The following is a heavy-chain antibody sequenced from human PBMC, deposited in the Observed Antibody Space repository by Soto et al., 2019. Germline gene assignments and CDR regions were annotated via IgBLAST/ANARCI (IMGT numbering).Heavy chain of an antibody. Sequence: QVQLVQSGAEVKKPGSSVTVSCKTSGGTFSTYPISWVRQAPGQGLEWMGGIIPVFGSSYYAQKFQGRVTITADESTSTDYMELSSLRSEDTAVYYCARSKTEYYYYYGMDVWGQGTTVTVSS. V-gene: IGHV1-69*12. CDR2: IIPVFGSS. CDR1: GGTFSTYP. D-gene: IGHD4-4*01. J-gene: IGHJ6*02. CDR3: ARSKTEYYYYYGMDV.